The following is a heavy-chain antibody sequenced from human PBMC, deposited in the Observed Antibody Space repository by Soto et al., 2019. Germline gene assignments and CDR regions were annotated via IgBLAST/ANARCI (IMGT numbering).Heavy chain of an antibody. CDR1: GFTFSNTW. V-gene: IGHV3-15*07. CDR3: STEDVAVQMKSGFDHPMKA. Sequence: EVQLVESGGGLVKPGGSLRLSCAASGFTFSNTWLNWVRQAPGKGLEWVGRIKRQTDGGTADYAAPVKGRFTISRFDSKKTLYLQMNSLKIEDTAVYFCSTEDVAVQMKSGFDHPMKAWEQGTTVNLSS. D-gene: IGHD6-19*01. CDR2: IKRQTDGGTA. J-gene: IGHJ6*01.